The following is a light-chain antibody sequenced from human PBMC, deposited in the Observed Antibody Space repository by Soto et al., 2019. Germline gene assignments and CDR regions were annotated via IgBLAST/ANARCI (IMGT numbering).Light chain of an antibody. CDR2: EAS. J-gene: IGKJ1*01. Sequence: EILLTQSPGTLSLSPAERATLPCRASQRVSRRSLAWYQQQPGQAPRLLISEASKRAAGIPDRVSGSGAGTEVTLTINRLEPEYFEVYYCQQYTGSPRTFGQGTKVDIK. CDR3: QQYTGSPRT. CDR1: QRVSRRS. V-gene: IGKV3-20*01.